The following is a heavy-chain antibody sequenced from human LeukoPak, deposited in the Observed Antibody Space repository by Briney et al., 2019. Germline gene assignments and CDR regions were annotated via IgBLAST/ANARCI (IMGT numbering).Heavy chain of an antibody. CDR2: IYYSGST. CDR3: ARGAVATIFFPYYYYGMDV. V-gene: IGHV4-59*01. J-gene: IGHJ6*02. CDR1: GGSISSYY. D-gene: IGHD5-12*01. Sequence: SETLSLTCTVSGGSISSYYWSWIRQPPGKGLEWIGYIYYSGSTNYNPPLKSRVTISVDTSKNQFSLKLSSVTAADTAVYYCARGAVATIFFPYYYYGMDVWGQGTTVTVSS.